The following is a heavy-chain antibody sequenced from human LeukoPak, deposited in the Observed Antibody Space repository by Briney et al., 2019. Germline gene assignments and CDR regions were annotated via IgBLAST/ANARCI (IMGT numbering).Heavy chain of an antibody. CDR2: INPNSGGT. Sequence: ASAKVSCKASGYTFTGYYMHWVRQAPGQGLEWMGRINPNSGGTNYAQKFQGRVTMTRDTSISTAYMELSRLRSDDTAVYYCARDITFRGYASGYWGQGTLVTVSS. CDR3: ARDITFRGYASGY. V-gene: IGHV1-2*06. D-gene: IGHD5-12*01. CDR1: GYTFTGYY. J-gene: IGHJ4*02.